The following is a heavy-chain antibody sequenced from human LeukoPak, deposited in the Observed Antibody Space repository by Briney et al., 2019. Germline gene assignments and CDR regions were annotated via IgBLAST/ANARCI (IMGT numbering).Heavy chain of an antibody. J-gene: IGHJ4*02. D-gene: IGHD1-26*01. V-gene: IGHV4-59*08. Sequence: SETLSLTCTVSGGSLSNYYWSWIRQPPGKGLEWIGYIYYSGSINYNPSLKSRVTISVDMSKNQFSLQLSSVTAADTAVYYCARHRVSGSSYSALEYWGQGTLVTVSS. CDR2: IYYSGSI. CDR1: GGSLSNYY. CDR3: ARHRVSGSSYSALEY.